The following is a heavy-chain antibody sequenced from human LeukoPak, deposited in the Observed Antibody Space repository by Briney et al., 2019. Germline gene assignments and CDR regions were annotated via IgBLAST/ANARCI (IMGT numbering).Heavy chain of an antibody. Sequence: PSQTLSLTCTVSGGSISSGDYYWSWIRQPPGKGLEWIGYIYYSGSTYYNPSLKSRVTISVDTSKNQFSLKLSSVTAADTAVYYCARGAGIVVVTSFDYWGQATLVTVSS. J-gene: IGHJ4*02. D-gene: IGHD3-22*01. CDR3: ARGAGIVVVTSFDY. CDR2: IYYSGST. CDR1: GGSISSGDYY. V-gene: IGHV4-30-4*01.